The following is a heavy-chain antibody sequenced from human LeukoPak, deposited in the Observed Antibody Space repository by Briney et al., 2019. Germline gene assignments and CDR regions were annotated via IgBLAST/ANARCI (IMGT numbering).Heavy chain of an antibody. CDR2: ISSSGSTI. CDR1: GFTFSSYE. D-gene: IGHD6-19*01. CDR3: ARVAGGYEYYFDY. Sequence: PGGSLRLSCAASGFTFSSYEMNWVRQAPGKGVEWVSYISSSGSTIYYADSVKGRFTISRDNAKNSLYLQMNSLRAEDTAVYYCARVAGGYEYYFDYWGQGTLVTVSS. V-gene: IGHV3-48*03. J-gene: IGHJ4*02.